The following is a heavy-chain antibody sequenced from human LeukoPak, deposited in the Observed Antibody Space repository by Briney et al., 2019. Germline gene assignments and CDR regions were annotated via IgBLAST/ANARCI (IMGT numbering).Heavy chain of an antibody. CDR3: ERVFVGYCSGVNCPWDY. D-gene: IGHD2-15*01. CDR1: GFTFSSYS. CDR2: ISSSSSTI. V-gene: IGHV3-48*02. J-gene: IGHJ4*02. Sequence: PGGSLRLSCAASGFTFSSYSMNWVRQAPGKGLEWVSYISSSSSTIYYADSVKGRFTISRDNAKNSLYLHMNSLRDGDTAVYHCERVFVGYCSGVNCPWDYWGQGTLVTVSS.